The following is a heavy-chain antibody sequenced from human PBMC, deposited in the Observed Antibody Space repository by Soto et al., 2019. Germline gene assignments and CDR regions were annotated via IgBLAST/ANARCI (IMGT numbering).Heavy chain of an antibody. Sequence: ASVKVSCKASGYTFSTYGIHWVRQAPGQRLEWMGWINANNENTEYSQKFKGRVTMTRDTSTSTVYMELSSLRSEDTAVYYCASPVVTGPPGDAFDIWG. D-gene: IGHD2-21*02. CDR1: GYTFSTYG. J-gene: IGHJ3*02. CDR2: INANNENT. CDR3: ASPVVTGPPGDAFDI. V-gene: IGHV1-3*01.